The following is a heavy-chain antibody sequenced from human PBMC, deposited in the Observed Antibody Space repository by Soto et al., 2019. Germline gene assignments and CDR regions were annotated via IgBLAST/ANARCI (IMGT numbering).Heavy chain of an antibody. J-gene: IGHJ4*02. D-gene: IGHD2-15*01. CDR2: ISSNSFFI. V-gene: IGHV3-21*01. Sequence: GGSLRLSCAASGFTFNSYSINWVRQAPGKGLEWVSFISSNSFFIYYADSIKGRFTISRDNAKNSVYLQMNNLGAEDTAIYYCVRINYCSTSSCSPFDYWGQGTPVTVSS. CDR1: GFTFNSYS. CDR3: VRINYCSTSSCSPFDY.